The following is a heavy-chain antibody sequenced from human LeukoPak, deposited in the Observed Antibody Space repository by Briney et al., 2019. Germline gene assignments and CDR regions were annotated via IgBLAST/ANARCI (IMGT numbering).Heavy chain of an antibody. D-gene: IGHD3-10*01. CDR1: GFTFDDYA. J-gene: IGHJ4*02. Sequence: GGSLRLSCAASGFTFDDYAMHGVRHAPGKGLEWVSGISWNSGSIVYADSVKGRFTISRDNAKNSLYLQMNSVRADDTAVYYCARVWTRYGRVGELLVGYWGQGTLVTVSS. CDR2: ISWNSGSI. V-gene: IGHV3-9*01. CDR3: ARVWTRYGRVGELLVGY.